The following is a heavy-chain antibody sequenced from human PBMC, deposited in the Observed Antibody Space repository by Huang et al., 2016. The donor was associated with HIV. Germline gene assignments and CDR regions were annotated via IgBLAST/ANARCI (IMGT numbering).Heavy chain of an antibody. Sequence: QVQLVESGGGVVQPGRSLRLSCAACGFPFNNHAMHWVRQGPGKGLDWVAVISNDGSNNYYADSVKGRFTISRDSSKSTLFLHMTSLRTEDTAVYYCARAKDTWDAYDIWGQGTMVIVSS. CDR3: ARAKDTWDAYDI. J-gene: IGHJ3*02. CDR2: ISNDGSNN. D-gene: IGHD5-18*01. V-gene: IGHV3-30-3*01. CDR1: GFPFNNHA.